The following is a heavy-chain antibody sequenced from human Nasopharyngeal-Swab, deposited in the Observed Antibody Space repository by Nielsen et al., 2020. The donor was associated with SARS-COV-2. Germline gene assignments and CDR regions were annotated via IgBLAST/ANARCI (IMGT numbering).Heavy chain of an antibody. J-gene: IGHJ6*03. CDR3: ASENVDPYYMDV. CDR2: INPSGGST. Sequence: ASVKVSCKPSGYTFTSYYMHWVRQAPGQGLEWMGIINPSGGSTSYAQKFQGRVTMTRDTSTSTVYMELSSLRSEDTAVYYCASENVDPYYMDVWGKGTTVTVSS. CDR1: GYTFTSYY. D-gene: IGHD5-12*01. V-gene: IGHV1-46*01.